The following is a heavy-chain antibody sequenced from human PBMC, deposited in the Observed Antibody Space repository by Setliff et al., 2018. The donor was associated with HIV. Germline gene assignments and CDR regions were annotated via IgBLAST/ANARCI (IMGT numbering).Heavy chain of an antibody. D-gene: IGHD6-19*01. CDR1: GFTFSSYT. Sequence: GGSLRLSCAASGFTFSSYTMNWVHQAPGKGLEWVSYISTSSSTIYYADSVKGRFTISRDNANNSLYLQMNSLRAEDTAVYYCTGGQWLVPDGFDFWGQGTLVTVSS. CDR2: ISTSSSTI. CDR3: TGGQWLVPDGFDF. V-gene: IGHV3-48*01. J-gene: IGHJ4*02.